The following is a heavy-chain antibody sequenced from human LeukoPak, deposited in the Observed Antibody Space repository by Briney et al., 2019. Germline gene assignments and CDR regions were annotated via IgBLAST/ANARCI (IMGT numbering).Heavy chain of an antibody. CDR2: INPSGGST. CDR3: ARDGSRTMVRGFNTKRSYYYYMDV. J-gene: IGHJ6*03. V-gene: IGHV1-46*01. Sequence: GASVKVSCKASGYTFTGYYMHWVRQAPGQGLEWMGIINPSGGSTSYAQKFQGRVTMTRDTSTSTVYMELSSLRSEDTAAYYCARDGSRTMVRGFNTKRSYYYYMDVWGKGTTVTVSS. D-gene: IGHD3-10*01. CDR1: GYTFTGYY.